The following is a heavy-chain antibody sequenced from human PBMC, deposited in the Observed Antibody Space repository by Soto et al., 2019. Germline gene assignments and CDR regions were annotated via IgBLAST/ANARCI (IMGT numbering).Heavy chain of an antibody. J-gene: IGHJ6*04. D-gene: IGHD6-13*01. CDR1: GDSISSGGYY. CDR3: ARAAPASARMDV. CDR2: IHYIGNT. V-gene: IGHV4-31*03. Sequence: SSETLSLTCTVSGDSISSGGYYWSWIRQFPGKGLEWIGYIHYIGNTNYNPSLESRVTLSVDTSKNRISLNLTSVTAADTAVYYCARAAPASARMDVWGKGTTVTVSS.